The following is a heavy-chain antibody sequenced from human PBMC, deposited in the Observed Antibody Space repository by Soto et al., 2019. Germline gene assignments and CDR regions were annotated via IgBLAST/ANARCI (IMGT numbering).Heavy chain of an antibody. CDR3: AFWLGIPDYYYGMDV. V-gene: IGHV3-30*03. J-gene: IGHJ6*02. CDR2: ISYDGSNK. D-gene: IGHD6-19*01. Sequence: QPGGSLRLSCAASGFTFSSYGMHWVRQAPGKGLEWVAVISYDGSNKYYADSVKGRFTISRDNSKNTLYLQMNSLRAEDTAVYYCAFWLGIPDYYYGMDVWGQGTTVTVSS. CDR1: GFTFSSYG.